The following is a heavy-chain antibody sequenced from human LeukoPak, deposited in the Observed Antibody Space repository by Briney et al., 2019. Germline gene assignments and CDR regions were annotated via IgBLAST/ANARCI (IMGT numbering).Heavy chain of an antibody. CDR1: GYSFATYW. V-gene: IGHV5-51*01. CDR2: IYPGDSDV. J-gene: IGHJ4*02. CDR3: ARRYSTGYSYYLDY. Sequence: GESLKISCKASGYSFATYWIGWVRQMPGEGLEWMGMIYPGDSDVRYSPSFQGQVTMSADKSINTAYLQWSSLKASDTAIYYCARRYSTGYSYYLDYWGQGTLVTVPS. D-gene: IGHD3-22*01.